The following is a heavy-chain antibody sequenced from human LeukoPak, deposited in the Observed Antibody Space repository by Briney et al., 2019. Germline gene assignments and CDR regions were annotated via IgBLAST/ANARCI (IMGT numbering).Heavy chain of an antibody. J-gene: IGHJ6*02. CDR1: GYTFTSYG. CDR2: ISAYNGNT. Sequence: ASVKVSCKASGYTFTSYGISWVRQAPGQGLEWMGWISAYNGNTNYAQKLQGRVTMTTDTSTSTAYMELRSLRSDDTAVYYCAREEYCSSTSCPPQTYYYYYYGMDVWGQGTTVTVSS. V-gene: IGHV1-18*01. D-gene: IGHD2-2*01. CDR3: AREEYCSSTSCPPQTYYYYYYGMDV.